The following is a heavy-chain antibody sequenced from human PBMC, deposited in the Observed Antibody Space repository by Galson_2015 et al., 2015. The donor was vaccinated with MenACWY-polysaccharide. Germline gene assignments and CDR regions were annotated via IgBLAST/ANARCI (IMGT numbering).Heavy chain of an antibody. CDR1: GYTFTSFD. J-gene: IGHJ4*02. CDR3: ARAVGDLDY. Sequence: SVKVSCKASGYTFTSFDINWVRQAPGQGLEWMGWMNPNSHNTGSAQKFQGRVTMTSDTSIDTAYMELTSLRSDDTAVYYCARAVGDLDYWGQGTLVTVSS. V-gene: IGHV1-8*01. D-gene: IGHD2-21*02. CDR2: MNPNSHNT.